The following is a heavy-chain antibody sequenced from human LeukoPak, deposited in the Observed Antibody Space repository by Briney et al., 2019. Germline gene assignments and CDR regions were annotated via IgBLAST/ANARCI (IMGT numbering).Heavy chain of an antibody. V-gene: IGHV3-23*01. CDR1: GFTFSSYA. J-gene: IGHJ6*02. D-gene: IGHD3-16*01. Sequence: GGSLRLSCAASGFTFSSYARIWVRQAPGKGLEWVSAISGSGGGTYYAESVKGRFTISRDNSKNTLYLQLDSLRADDTAVYFCAKGLWGAYYYGMDVWGQGTTVTVSS. CDR2: ISGSGGGT. CDR3: AKGLWGAYYYGMDV.